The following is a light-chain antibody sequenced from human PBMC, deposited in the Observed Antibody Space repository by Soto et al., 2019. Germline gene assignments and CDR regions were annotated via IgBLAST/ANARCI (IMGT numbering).Light chain of an antibody. J-gene: IGLJ1*01. CDR2: RND. Sequence: QSVLTQPPSASGTPGQRVTISCSGSISNIGSNYVYWYQQLPGTAPKLLIYRNDQRPSGVPDRFSGSKSKSGTSASLAISGLRSEDEADYYCAAWDDSLSGYVFGTGTKLTVL. CDR1: ISNIGSNY. CDR3: AAWDDSLSGYV. V-gene: IGLV1-47*01.